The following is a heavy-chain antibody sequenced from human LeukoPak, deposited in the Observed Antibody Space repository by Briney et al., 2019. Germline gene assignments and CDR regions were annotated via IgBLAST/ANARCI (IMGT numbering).Heavy chain of an antibody. Sequence: GGSLRLSCAASGFTFSSYAMHWVRQAPGKGLEWVAVVSTDGSNQYYADSVKGRFTVSRDNSKNTLYLQMNSLRAEDTAVYYCANDYVSSYFDYWGQGTLVTVSS. CDR1: GFTFSSYA. J-gene: IGHJ4*02. CDR3: ANDYVSSYFDY. CDR2: VSTDGSNQ. V-gene: IGHV3-30-3*02. D-gene: IGHD6-6*01.